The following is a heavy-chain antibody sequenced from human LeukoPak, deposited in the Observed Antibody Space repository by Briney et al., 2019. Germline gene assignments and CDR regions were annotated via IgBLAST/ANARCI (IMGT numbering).Heavy chain of an antibody. Sequence: ASVKVSCKASGYTFAAHHIHWVRQAPGQGLEWMGWILPDGRDTKYSQKFQDRMTLTTDTSTNTAYMELSSLIPDDTAVYYCLGRYGPGPVWGQGTLISASP. D-gene: IGHD3-10*01. V-gene: IGHV1-2*02. CDR3: LGRYGPGPV. J-gene: IGHJ4*02. CDR2: ILPDGRDT. CDR1: GYTFAAHH.